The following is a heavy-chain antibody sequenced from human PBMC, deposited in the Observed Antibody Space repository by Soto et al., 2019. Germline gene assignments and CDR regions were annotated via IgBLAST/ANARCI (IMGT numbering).Heavy chain of an antibody. V-gene: IGHV3-33*01. J-gene: IGHJ6*03. CDR1: GLTFSSYG. CDR2: IRNDRSNI. D-gene: IGHD3-10*01. Sequence: PGGSLRLSCAASGLTFSSYGMHWVRQAPGKGLEWVAAIRNDRSNIYYADSVKGRFTISRDNAKNSLYLQTNSLRAEDTAVYYCARDSLRRTYYYGSGSSGRIGYYYYMDVWGKGTTVTVSS. CDR3: ARDSLRRTYYYGSGSSGRIGYYYYMDV.